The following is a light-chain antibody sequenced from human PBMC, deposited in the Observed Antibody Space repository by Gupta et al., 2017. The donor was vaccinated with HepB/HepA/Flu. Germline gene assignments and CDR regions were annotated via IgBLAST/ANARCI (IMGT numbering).Light chain of an antibody. CDR3: QQYGSSPRT. Sequence: EIVLTQSPGTLSLSPGERATLSCRASQSVSNNFLAWYQQKPGQAPRLPFYTASSRATGIPDRFSGSGSGTDFTLTISRLEPEDFAVYYCQQYGSSPRTFGQGTKVEIK. CDR1: QSVSNNF. J-gene: IGKJ1*01. V-gene: IGKV3-20*01. CDR2: TAS.